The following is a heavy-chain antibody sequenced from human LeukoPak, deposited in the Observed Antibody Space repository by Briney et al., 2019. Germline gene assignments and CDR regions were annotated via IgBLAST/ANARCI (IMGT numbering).Heavy chain of an antibody. Sequence: ASVKVSCKASGYTFTSDYMHWVRQAPGQGLEWMGIINPSGGSTSYAQKFQGRVTMTRDTSTSTVYMELSSLRSEDTAVYYCARGMVRTIYYYYYMDVWGKGTTVTVSS. J-gene: IGHJ6*03. CDR3: ARGMVRTIYYYYYMDV. CDR1: GYTFTSDY. D-gene: IGHD3-10*01. V-gene: IGHV1-46*01. CDR2: INPSGGST.